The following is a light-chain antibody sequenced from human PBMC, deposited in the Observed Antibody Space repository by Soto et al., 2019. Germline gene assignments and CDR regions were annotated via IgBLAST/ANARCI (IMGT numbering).Light chain of an antibody. CDR2: CAS. CDR3: QQYVRSPMYT. Sequence: EIVLTQSPGTLSLSPGERATLSCRASQSVRSSYLGWYQQKPGQAPRLLIYCASTRATGIPDRFSGSGSGTNFTLTVSRLEPEDFAVYYCQQYVRSPMYTFGQGTKLEIK. V-gene: IGKV3-20*01. J-gene: IGKJ2*01. CDR1: QSVRSSY.